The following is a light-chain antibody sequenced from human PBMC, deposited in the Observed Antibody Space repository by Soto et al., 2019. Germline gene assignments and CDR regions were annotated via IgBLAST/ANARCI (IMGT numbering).Light chain of an antibody. CDR2: TNT. CDR1: SSNFGAGYD. Sequence: QSALTQPTAVSGAPGQRVTITRTEGSSNFGAGYDVHWYQQLPGTAPKPLIYTNTKPPSGVPARSSGSKPRTTASLVITGLQAEDEADYYCQSYDSSLSRYGFGAGTKVTVL. CDR3: QSYDSSLSRYG. V-gene: IGLV1-40*01. J-gene: IGLJ1*01.